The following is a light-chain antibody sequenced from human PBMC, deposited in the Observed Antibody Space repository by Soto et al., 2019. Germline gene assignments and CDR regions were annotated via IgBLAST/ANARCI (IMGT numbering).Light chain of an antibody. V-gene: IGKV3-15*01. CDR1: QSVGNN. CDR3: QQYGDWPLT. Sequence: EIVLTQSPATLSLSPGERATLSCRASQSVGNNFAWYQQKPGQAPRLLLFATSTRATGVPARCSGSGSGTEFTLTISSLQSEDFAVYYCQQYGDWPLTFGGGAKVEIE. CDR2: ATS. J-gene: IGKJ4*01.